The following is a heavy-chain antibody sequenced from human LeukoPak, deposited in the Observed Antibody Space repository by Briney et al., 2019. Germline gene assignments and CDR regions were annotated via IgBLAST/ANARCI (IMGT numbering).Heavy chain of an antibody. D-gene: IGHD3-10*01. CDR2: ISYDGSSK. CDR3: ARENYGPDAFDI. V-gene: IGHV3-30-3*01. CDR1: GFTFSSYA. J-gene: IGHJ3*02. Sequence: PGGSLRLSCAASGFTFSSYAMHWVRQAPGKGLEWVAVISYDGSSKYYADSVKGRFTISRDNSKNTLYLQMNSLRAEDTAVYYCARENYGPDAFDIWGQGTTVTVSS.